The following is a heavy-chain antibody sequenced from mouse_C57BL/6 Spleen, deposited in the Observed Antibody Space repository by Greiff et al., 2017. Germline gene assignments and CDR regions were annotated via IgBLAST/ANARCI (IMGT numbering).Heavy chain of an antibody. D-gene: IGHD1-1*01. Sequence: QVHVKQSGPGLVQPSQSLSITCTVSGFSLTSYGVHWVRQSPGKGLEWLGVIWSGGSTDYNAAFISRLSISKDNSKSQVFFKMNSLQADDTAIYYCASPYGSREDYAMDYWGQGTSVTVSS. CDR3: ASPYGSREDYAMDY. CDR1: GFSLTSYG. V-gene: IGHV2-2*01. CDR2: IWSGGST. J-gene: IGHJ4*01.